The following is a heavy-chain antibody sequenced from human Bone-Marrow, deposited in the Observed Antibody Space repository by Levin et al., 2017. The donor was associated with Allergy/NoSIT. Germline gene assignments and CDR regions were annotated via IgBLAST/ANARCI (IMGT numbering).Heavy chain of an antibody. CDR3: ARTRPTDWFFDV. Sequence: GGSLRLSCILSGFTFRDFVVHWVRQAPGKGLEWVAVVWFDGSKEYYADSVKGRFTISRDISKNTVSLQMNTLRVEDTAVYYCARTRPTDWFFDVWGRGTLVTVSS. J-gene: IGHJ2*01. V-gene: IGHV3-33*01. CDR2: VWFDGSKE. D-gene: IGHD4-17*01. CDR1: GFTFRDFV.